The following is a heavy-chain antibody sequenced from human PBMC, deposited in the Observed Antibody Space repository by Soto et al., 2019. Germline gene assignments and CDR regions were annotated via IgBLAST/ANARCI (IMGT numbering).Heavy chain of an antibody. CDR1: GFTFSSYA. J-gene: IGHJ1*01. Sequence: GGSLRLSCAASGFTFSSYAMHWVRQAPGKGLEYVSAISSNGGSTYYANSVKGRFTISRDNSKNTLYLQMGSLRAEDMAVYYCAIGLSASAVAGIFQHWGQGTLVTGSS. D-gene: IGHD6-19*01. V-gene: IGHV3-64*01. CDR3: AIGLSASAVAGIFQH. CDR2: ISSNGGST.